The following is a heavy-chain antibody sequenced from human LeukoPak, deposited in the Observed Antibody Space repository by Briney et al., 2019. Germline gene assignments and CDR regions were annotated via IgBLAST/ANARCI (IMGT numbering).Heavy chain of an antibody. CDR1: GFTFSGSA. D-gene: IGHD6-19*01. CDR3: TLIAVAGTKDY. CDR2: IRSKANSYAT. V-gene: IGHV3-73*01. J-gene: IGHJ4*02. Sequence: GGSLRLSCAASGFTFSGSAMHWVRQASGKGLEWVGRIRSKANSYATAYAASVKGRITISRDDSKNTAYLQMNSLKTEDTAVYYCTLIAVAGTKDYWGQGTLVTVSS.